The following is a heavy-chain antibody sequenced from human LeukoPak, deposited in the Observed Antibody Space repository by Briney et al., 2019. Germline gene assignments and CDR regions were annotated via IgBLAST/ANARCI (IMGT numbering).Heavy chain of an antibody. V-gene: IGHV3-23*01. CDR1: GFTFSSYA. CDR2: ISGSGGST. D-gene: IGHD3-16*01. Sequence: PGGSLRLSCAASGFTFSSYAMSWVRQAPGKGLEWVSAISGSGGSTYYADSVKGRFTISRDNSKNTLYLQMNSLRAEDTAVYYCAKLDKYDYVSMGSFDYWGQGTLVTVSS. J-gene: IGHJ4*02. CDR3: AKLDKYDYVSMGSFDY.